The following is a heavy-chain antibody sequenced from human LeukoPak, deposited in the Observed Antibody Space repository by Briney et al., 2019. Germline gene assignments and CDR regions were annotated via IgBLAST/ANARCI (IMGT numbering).Heavy chain of an antibody. V-gene: IGHV5-51*01. J-gene: IGHJ3*02. CDR3: ASQTAI. CDR2: IYPGDSDH. Sequence: GRGLEWMGIIYPGDSDHRYSPSFQGQVTISADKSISTDYLQWSSVKAPDTAMYYCASQTAIWGQGTMVTVAS.